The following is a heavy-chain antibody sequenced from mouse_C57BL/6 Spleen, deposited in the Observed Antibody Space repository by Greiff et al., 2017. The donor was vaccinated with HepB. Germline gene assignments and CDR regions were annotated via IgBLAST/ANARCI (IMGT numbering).Heavy chain of an antibody. V-gene: IGHV5-6*01. D-gene: IGHD4-1*01. CDR3: ARHGTGWYFDV. J-gene: IGHJ1*03. Sequence: EVQVVESGGDLVKPGGSLKLSCAASGFTFSSYGMSWVRQTPDKRLEWVATISSGGSYTYCPDSVKGRFTISRDNAKNTLYLQMSSLKSEDTAMYYCARHGTGWYFDVWGTGTTVTVSS. CDR1: GFTFSSYG. CDR2: ISSGGSYT.